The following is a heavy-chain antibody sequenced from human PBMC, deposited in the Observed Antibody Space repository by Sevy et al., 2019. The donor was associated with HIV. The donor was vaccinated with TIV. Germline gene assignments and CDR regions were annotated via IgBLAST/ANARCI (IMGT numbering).Heavy chain of an antibody. CDR3: VRDYAVAFDH. CDR1: GFDFRTYP. D-gene: IGHD4-17*01. Sequence: GGSLRLSCVASGFDFRTYPMNWVRQAPGKGLEWISNIRAENSGTNYADSVKGRFTVSRDNAQNSLYLQMNSLSVEASAVYYCVRDYAVAFDHWGHGVLVTVSS. CDR2: IRAENSGT. J-gene: IGHJ4*01. V-gene: IGHV3-48*04.